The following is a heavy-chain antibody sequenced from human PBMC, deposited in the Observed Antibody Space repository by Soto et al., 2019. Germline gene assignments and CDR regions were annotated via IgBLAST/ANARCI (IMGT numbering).Heavy chain of an antibody. Sequence: QVQLVQSGAEVKKPGSSVKVSCKASGGTFSSYAISWVRQAPGQGLEWMGGIIPIFGTANYAQKFQSRVTITADKSTSPAYMELSSLGSEDTAVYYCARRSRYSGSEGWFDPWGQGTLVIVSS. CDR1: GGTFSSYA. CDR3: ARRSRYSGSEGWFDP. CDR2: IIPIFGTA. V-gene: IGHV1-69*06. J-gene: IGHJ5*02. D-gene: IGHD1-26*01.